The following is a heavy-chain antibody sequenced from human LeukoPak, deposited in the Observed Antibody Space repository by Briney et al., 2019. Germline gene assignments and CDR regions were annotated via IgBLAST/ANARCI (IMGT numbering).Heavy chain of an antibody. J-gene: IGHJ5*02. CDR2: ISSSSSTI. V-gene: IGHV3-48*01. CDR3: ARDRLVTTVTANWFDP. CDR1: GFTFSSYS. D-gene: IGHD4-17*01. Sequence: HTGGSLRLSCATSGFTFSSYSMNWVRQAPGKGLEWVSYISSSSSTIYYADSVKGRFTISRDNAKNSLYLQMNSLRAEDTAVYYCARDRLVTTVTANWFDPWGQGTLVTVSS.